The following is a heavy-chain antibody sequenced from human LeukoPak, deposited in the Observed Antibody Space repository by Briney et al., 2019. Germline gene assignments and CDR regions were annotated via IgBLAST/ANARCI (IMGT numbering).Heavy chain of an antibody. CDR2: IKQDGSEK. J-gene: IGHJ4*02. D-gene: IGHD4-17*01. Sequence: GSLRLSCAASGFTFSSYWMSWVRQAPGKGLEWVANIKQDGSEKYYVASVKGRFTISRDNAKNSLYLQMNSLRAEDTAVYYCARWDDYGDYHPGLFDYWGQGTLVTVSS. CDR3: ARWDDYGDYHPGLFDY. V-gene: IGHV3-7*01. CDR1: GFTFSSYW.